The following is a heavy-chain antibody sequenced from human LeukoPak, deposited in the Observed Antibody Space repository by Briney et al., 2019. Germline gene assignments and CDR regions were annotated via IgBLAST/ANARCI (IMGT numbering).Heavy chain of an antibody. J-gene: IGHJ4*02. Sequence: GGSLRLSCAVSGFTFRTFWMAWVRQAPGKGLEWVAPIKQDGYEKHYVDSVRGRFTISRDNAKNLLYLQMNSLRVEDTAVYHCVDGESLLYWGQGTLVSVSS. CDR3: VDGESLLY. V-gene: IGHV3-7*03. CDR1: GFTFRTFW. D-gene: IGHD3-10*01. CDR2: IKQDGYEK.